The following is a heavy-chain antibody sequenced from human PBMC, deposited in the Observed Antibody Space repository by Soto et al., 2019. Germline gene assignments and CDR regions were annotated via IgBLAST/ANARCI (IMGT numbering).Heavy chain of an antibody. D-gene: IGHD4-17*01. J-gene: IGHJ6*02. V-gene: IGHV3-15*01. Sequence: EVQLVESGGGLVKPGGSLRLSCAASGITFSKAWMNWVRQSPGKGLEWVGRIKSKSDGGTTAYAAPVKGRFTISRDDSKNTLCLQMNSLKTEGTAVYYCTTNFYSDHGMDVWGQGTTVTVSS. CDR2: IKSKSDGGTT. CDR3: TTNFYSDHGMDV. CDR1: GITFSKAW.